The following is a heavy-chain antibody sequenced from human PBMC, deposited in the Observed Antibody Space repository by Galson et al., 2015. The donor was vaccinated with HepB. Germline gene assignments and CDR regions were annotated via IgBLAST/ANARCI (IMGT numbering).Heavy chain of an antibody. CDR2: ISSSSSTI. CDR3: ALEGYCSGGSCYSPYSYGMDV. Sequence: SLRLSCAASRFTFSSYSMNWVRQAPGKGLEWVSYISSSSSTIYYADSVKGRFTISRDNAKNSLYLQMNSLRAEDTAVYYCALEGYCSGGSCYSPYSYGMDVWGQGTTVTVSS. CDR1: RFTFSSYS. V-gene: IGHV3-48*01. J-gene: IGHJ6*02. D-gene: IGHD2-15*01.